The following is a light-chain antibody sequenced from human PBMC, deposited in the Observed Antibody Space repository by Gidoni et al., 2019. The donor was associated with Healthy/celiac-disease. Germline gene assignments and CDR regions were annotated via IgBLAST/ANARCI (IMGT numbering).Light chain of an antibody. CDR1: QSVSSSY. V-gene: IGKV3-20*01. J-gene: IGKJ4*01. Sequence: ELVLTQSTGTLSLSPGERATLSCRARQSVSSSYLAWYQQKPGQAPRLLSYGASSRATGIPDRFIGSGSGTYFTLTISRLEPEDFAVYYCQQYGSSRGLTFGGGTKVEIK. CDR3: QQYGSSRGLT. CDR2: GAS.